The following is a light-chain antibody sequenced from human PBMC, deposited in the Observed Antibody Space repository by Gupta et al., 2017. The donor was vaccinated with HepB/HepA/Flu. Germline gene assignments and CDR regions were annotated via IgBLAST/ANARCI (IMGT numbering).Light chain of an antibody. CDR2: EVS. J-gene: IGLJ2*01. Sequence: QSALTQPPSASGSPGQPVTISCTGTSSDVGGHNYFSWYQQHPANAHNLMIYEVSQRPAGVPGRFSASKAGTTASLTVSGLQAEDDADYYGSSYAGSNNLVFGGGTKLTVL. CDR3: SSYAGSNNLV. CDR1: SSDVGGHNY. V-gene: IGLV2-8*01.